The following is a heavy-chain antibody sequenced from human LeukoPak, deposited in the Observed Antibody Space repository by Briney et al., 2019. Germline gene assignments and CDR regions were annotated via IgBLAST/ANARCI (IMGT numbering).Heavy chain of an antibody. CDR2: IYYSGST. CDR3: ARSTRSWFDP. J-gene: IGHJ5*02. CDR1: GGSITTYY. V-gene: IGHV4-59*01. D-gene: IGHD3-10*01. Sequence: SETLSLTCTVSGGSITTYYWSWIRQPPGKGLEWIGYIYYSGSTNYNPSLKSRVTISVDTSNNQVSLNLSSVTAADTAVYYCARSTRSWFDPWGQGTLVTVST.